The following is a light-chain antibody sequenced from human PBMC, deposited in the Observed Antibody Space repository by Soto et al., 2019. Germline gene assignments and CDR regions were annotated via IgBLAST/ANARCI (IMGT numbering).Light chain of an antibody. CDR1: QSLLYSTGYNY. CDR2: LGS. Sequence: IVMTQSPLSLPVTPGEPASISCRSSQSLLYSTGYNYLDWYLQKPGQSPQLLIYLGSNRASGVPDRFSGSGSGTDFTLKISRVEAEDVGVYYCMQSLHISYTFGQGTKLEIK. V-gene: IGKV2-28*01. J-gene: IGKJ2*01. CDR3: MQSLHISYT.